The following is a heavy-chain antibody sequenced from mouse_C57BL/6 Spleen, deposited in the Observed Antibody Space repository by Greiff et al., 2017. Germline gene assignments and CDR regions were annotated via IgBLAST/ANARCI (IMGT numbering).Heavy chain of an antibody. V-gene: IGHV5-6*01. CDR2: ISSGGSYT. J-gene: IGHJ1*03. CDR1: GFTFSSYG. Sequence: EVQLQESGGDLVKPGGSLKLSCAASGFTFSSYGMSWVRQTPDKRLEWVATISSGGSYTYYPDSVKGRFTISRDTAKNTLYLQMSSLKSEDTAMYYSARQGGYSNYAWYFDVWGTGTTVTVSS. CDR3: ARQGGYSNYAWYFDV. D-gene: IGHD2-5*01.